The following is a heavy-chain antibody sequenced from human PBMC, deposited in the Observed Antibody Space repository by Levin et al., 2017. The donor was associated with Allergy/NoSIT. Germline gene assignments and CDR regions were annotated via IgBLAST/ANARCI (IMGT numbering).Heavy chain of an antibody. J-gene: IGHJ4*02. CDR2: ISAYNGNT. D-gene: IGHD2-15*01. CDR1: GYTFTSYG. Sequence: AASVKVSCKASGYTFTSYGISWVRQAPGQGLEWMGWISAYNGNTNYAQKLQGRVTMTTDTSTSTAYMELRSLRSDDTAVYYCARVVWDVVVVAATELLDYWGQGTLVTVSS. CDR3: ARVVWDVVVVAATELLDY. V-gene: IGHV1-18*01.